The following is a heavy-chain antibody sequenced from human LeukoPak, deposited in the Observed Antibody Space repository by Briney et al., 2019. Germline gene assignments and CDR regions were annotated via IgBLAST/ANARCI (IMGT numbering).Heavy chain of an antibody. D-gene: IGHD6-13*01. CDR2: ISYDGSNK. CDR1: GFTFSSYG. J-gene: IGHJ4*02. V-gene: IGHV3-30*18. Sequence: GGSLRLSCAASGFTFSSYGMHWVRQAPGRGLEWVAVISYDGSNKYYADSVKGRFTISRDNSKNTLYLQMNSLRAEDTAVYYCAKIGDIAAAGPELHYWGQGTLVTVSS. CDR3: AKIGDIAAAGPELHY.